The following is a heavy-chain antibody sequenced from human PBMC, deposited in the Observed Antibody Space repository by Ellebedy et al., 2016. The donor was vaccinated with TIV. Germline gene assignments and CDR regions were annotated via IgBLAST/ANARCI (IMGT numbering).Heavy chain of an antibody. D-gene: IGHD1-14*01. V-gene: IGHV1-46*01. CDR2: INPSGGGT. J-gene: IGHJ4*02. CDR1: GYTFTSYY. Sequence: AASVKVSCKASGYTFTSYYMHWVRQAPGQGLEWMGIINPSGGGTRYAQKFQGRVTMTRDTSTSTVYMEGSSLRSEDTAVYYCARDWVMARKELDYWGQGTLVTVSS. CDR3: ARDWVMARKELDY.